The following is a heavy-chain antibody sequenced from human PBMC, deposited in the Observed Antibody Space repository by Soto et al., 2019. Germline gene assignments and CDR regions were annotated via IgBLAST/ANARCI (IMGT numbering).Heavy chain of an antibody. CDR3: AKDQRVVATLFYFDY. J-gene: IGHJ4*02. CDR1: GFTFSSYG. V-gene: IGHV3-30*18. D-gene: IGHD5-12*01. CDR2: ISYDGSNK. Sequence: GGSLRLSCAASGFTFSSYGMHWVRQAPGKGLEWVAVISYDGSNKYYADSVKGRFTISRDNSKNTLYLQMNSLRAEDTAVYYCAKDQRVVATLFYFDYWGQGTLVTVSS.